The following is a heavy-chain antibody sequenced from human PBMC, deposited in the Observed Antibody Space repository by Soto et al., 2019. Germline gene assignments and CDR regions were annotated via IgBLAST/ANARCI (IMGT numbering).Heavy chain of an antibody. Sequence: EVQLVESGGGLVQPGGYLRLSCAASGYTISDHYMDGVRQAPGKGLEWVGRTRNKANSYTTEYAASVKGRFTISRDDSKNSLYLQMNSLKTEDTAVYYCARVGGTDAFDIWGQGTMVTVSS. CDR1: GYTISDHY. V-gene: IGHV3-72*01. J-gene: IGHJ3*02. CDR2: TRNKANSYTT. CDR3: ARVGGTDAFDI. D-gene: IGHD3-16*01.